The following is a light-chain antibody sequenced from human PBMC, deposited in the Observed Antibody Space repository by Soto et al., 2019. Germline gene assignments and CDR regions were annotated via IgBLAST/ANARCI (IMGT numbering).Light chain of an antibody. CDR1: QDIANY. J-gene: IGKJ4*01. CDR2: DAS. Sequence: DIQMTQSPSSLSASVGDRVTITCQASQDIANYLNWYQQKAGRAPKFLIYDASNLETGVPSRFSGSGSGTVFTLTISSRQPEDIATYYCQQYDNLPLTFGGGPKVEI. V-gene: IGKV1-33*01. CDR3: QQYDNLPLT.